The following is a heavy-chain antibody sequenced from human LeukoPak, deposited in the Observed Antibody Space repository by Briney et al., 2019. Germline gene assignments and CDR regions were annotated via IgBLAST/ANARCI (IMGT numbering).Heavy chain of an antibody. J-gene: IGHJ4*02. D-gene: IGHD6-19*01. CDR3: ARASDSSGWYAH. CDR1: GFTFSSYA. V-gene: IGHV3-64*01. Sequence: GGSLRLSCAASGFTFSSYAMHWVRQAPGKGLEYVSAISSNGGSTYYANSVKGRFTISRDNSKNTLYLQMGSLRAEDMAVYYCARASDSSGWYAHWGQGTLVTVSS. CDR2: ISSNGGST.